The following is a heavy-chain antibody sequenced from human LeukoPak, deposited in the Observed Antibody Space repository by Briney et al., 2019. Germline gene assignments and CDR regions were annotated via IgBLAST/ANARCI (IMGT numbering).Heavy chain of an antibody. CDR2: VYYSGTT. V-gene: IGHV4-59*12. Sequence: SETLSLTCTVSGGSISYYYWSWIRQSPGKGLEWIGYVYYSGTTNYNPSLKSRVTISVDTSRNQFSLQLRSVTAADTAVYYCAREDPQTRVPEGMDVWGQGTTVTVSS. D-gene: IGHD4/OR15-4a*01. CDR1: GGSISYYY. J-gene: IGHJ6*02. CDR3: AREDPQTRVPEGMDV.